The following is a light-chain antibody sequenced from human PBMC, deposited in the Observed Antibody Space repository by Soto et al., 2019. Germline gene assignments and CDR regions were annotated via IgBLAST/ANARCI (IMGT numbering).Light chain of an antibody. V-gene: IGLV2-14*01. CDR1: SSDVGGYRY. J-gene: IGLJ2*01. Sequence: QSALTQTASVSGSPGQSITISCTGTSSDVGGYRYVSWYQQHPGKVPKLIIYDVSNRPSGISDRFSGSKSANTACLTISGLQAEDGADYHCSSYTSTSAYVVFGGGTKVTVL. CDR2: DVS. CDR3: SSYTSTSAYVV.